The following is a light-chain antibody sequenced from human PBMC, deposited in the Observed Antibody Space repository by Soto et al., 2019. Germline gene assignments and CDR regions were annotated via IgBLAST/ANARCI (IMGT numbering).Light chain of an antibody. CDR2: GES. V-gene: IGKV3-11*01. J-gene: IGKJ4*01. Sequence: IVLTQSPATLSLSPGERATLSCRARQTVSSYLSWYQHKPGQAPWLLIYGESNRATGIPARFSGSGSGTDFTLTISSLEPEDSAVYYFQQRYNWLTFGGGTKVEIK. CDR1: QTVSSY. CDR3: QQRYNWLT.